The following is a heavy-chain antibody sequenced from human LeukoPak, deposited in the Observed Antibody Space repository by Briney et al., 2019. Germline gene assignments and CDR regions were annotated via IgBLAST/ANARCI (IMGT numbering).Heavy chain of an antibody. V-gene: IGHV6-1*01. CDR1: GDSVSSNSAA. CDR3: ARAVSGWPNLIDY. J-gene: IGHJ4*02. D-gene: IGHD6-19*01. CDR2: TYYRCKWYN. Sequence: PSQTLSLTCGISGDSVSSNSAAWNWIRQSPSRGLECLGRTYYRCKWYNDYAEAVKSRIPINPDPSKNHFSLHLNSVTPEDTAVYYCARAVSGWPNLIDYWGQGTLVTVSS.